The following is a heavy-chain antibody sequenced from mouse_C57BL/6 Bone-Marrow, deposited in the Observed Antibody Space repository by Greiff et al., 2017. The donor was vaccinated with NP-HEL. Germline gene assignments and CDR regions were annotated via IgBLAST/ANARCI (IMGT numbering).Heavy chain of an antibody. J-gene: IGHJ1*03. D-gene: IGHD1-1*01. Sequence: QVQLKQSGAELVKPGASVKLSCKASGYTFTEYTIHWVKQRSGQGLEWIGCFYPGSCSIKYNEKFKDKATLTADKSSSTVYMDLSRLTSEDSPVYFCSRDEDYFGRSYGYFYVWCTGTTVTVSS. V-gene: IGHV1-62-2*01. CDR1: GYTFTEYT. CDR3: SRDEDYFGRSYGYFYV. CDR2: FYPGSCSI.